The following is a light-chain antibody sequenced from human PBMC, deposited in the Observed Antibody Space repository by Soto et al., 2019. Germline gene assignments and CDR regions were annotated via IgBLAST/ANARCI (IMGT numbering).Light chain of an antibody. Sequence: EIVLTQCPHTRSLSAGESATLSCRSSQSVDNYLDWYQQKPGQAPRLLIYESSNRATGIPARFRGSGSGTDFTLTISGLQSEDFAAYYSPLDDAGDRTFRQGTKVDI. CDR3: PLDDAGDRT. CDR1: QSVDNY. V-gene: IGKV3-11*01. CDR2: ESS. J-gene: IGKJ1*01.